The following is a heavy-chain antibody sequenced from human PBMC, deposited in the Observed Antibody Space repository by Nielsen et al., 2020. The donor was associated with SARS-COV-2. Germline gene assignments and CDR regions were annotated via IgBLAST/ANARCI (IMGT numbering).Heavy chain of an antibody. J-gene: IGHJ6*02. Sequence: ASVKVSCKASGYTFTSYDINWVRQATGQGLEWMGWMNPNSGNTGYAQKFQGRVTMTRNTSISTAYMGLSSLRSEDTAVYYCASSVGAYYYYGMDVWGQGTTVTVSS. CDR1: GYTFTSYD. D-gene: IGHD3-16*01. CDR2: MNPNSGNT. CDR3: ASSVGAYYYYGMDV. V-gene: IGHV1-8*01.